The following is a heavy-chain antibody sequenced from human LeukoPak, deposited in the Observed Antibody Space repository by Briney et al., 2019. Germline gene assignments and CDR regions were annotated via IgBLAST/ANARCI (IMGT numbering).Heavy chain of an antibody. Sequence: SETLSLTCTVSGGSISTYYWSSIRQPPGKGLEWLGYIYYSGSTNYNPSLKSRVTISVDTSKNQFSLKLSSVTAADTAVYYCARDFQDPYYYDSSGYKADAFDIWGQGTMVTVSS. CDR3: ARDFQDPYYYDSSGYKADAFDI. J-gene: IGHJ3*02. CDR2: IYYSGST. V-gene: IGHV4-59*01. CDR1: GGSISTYY. D-gene: IGHD3-22*01.